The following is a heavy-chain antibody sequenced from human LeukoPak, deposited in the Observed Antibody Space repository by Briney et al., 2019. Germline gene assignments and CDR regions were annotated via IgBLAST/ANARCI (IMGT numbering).Heavy chain of an antibody. CDR1: GGSISSSSYY. D-gene: IGHD5-12*01. CDR2: IYHSGSN. Sequence: SETLSLTCTVSGGSISSSSYYWGWIRQPPGKGLEWIGIIYHSGSNHYNPSLKSRVSISVDTSKNQFSLILTSVTAADTAVYYCARVDIVATIHFDYWGQGTLVTVSS. V-gene: IGHV4-39*07. CDR3: ARVDIVATIHFDY. J-gene: IGHJ4*02.